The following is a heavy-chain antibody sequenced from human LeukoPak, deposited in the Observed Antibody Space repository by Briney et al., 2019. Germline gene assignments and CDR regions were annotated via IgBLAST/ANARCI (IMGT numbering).Heavy chain of an antibody. V-gene: IGHV1-2*02. CDR3: ARGSGSYTPFDY. CDR2: INPNSGGT. Sequence: ASVKVSCKASGYTFTGYYMHWVRQAPGQGLEWMGWINPNSGGTNYAQKVQGRVTMTRDTSISTAYMELSRLRSDDTAVYYCARGSGSYTPFDYWGQGTLVTVSS. D-gene: IGHD1-26*01. J-gene: IGHJ4*02. CDR1: GYTFTGYY.